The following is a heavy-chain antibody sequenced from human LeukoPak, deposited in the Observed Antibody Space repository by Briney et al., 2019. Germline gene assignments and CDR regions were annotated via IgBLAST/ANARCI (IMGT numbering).Heavy chain of an antibody. V-gene: IGHV1-18*04. Sequence: ASVKVSCKASGYTFTGYYMHWVRQAPGQGLEWMGWISAYNGNTNYAQKLQGRVTMTTDTSTSTAYMELRSLRSDDTAVYYCAETSLSTGGFDPWGQGTLVTVSS. CDR2: ISAYNGNT. D-gene: IGHD2-2*01. CDR1: GYTFTGYY. J-gene: IGHJ5*02. CDR3: AETSLSTGGFDP.